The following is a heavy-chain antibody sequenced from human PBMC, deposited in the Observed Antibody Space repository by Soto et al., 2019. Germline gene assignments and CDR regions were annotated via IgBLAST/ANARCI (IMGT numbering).Heavy chain of an antibody. CDR1: TYS. CDR3: ARVVVVIPPGYYYGMDV. J-gene: IGHJ6*02. Sequence: TYSGSWVRKKKGKGLEWVSSISSSSSYIYYADSVKGRFTISRDNAKNSLFLQMNSLRDEDTAVYYCARVVVVIPPGYYYGMDVWGQGTTVTVSS. CDR2: ISSSSSYI. D-gene: IGHD3-22*01. V-gene: IGHV3-21*01.